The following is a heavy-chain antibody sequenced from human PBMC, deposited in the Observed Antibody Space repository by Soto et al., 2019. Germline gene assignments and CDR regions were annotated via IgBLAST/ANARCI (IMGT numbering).Heavy chain of an antibody. D-gene: IGHD3-22*01. CDR3: ARLLADPSGYHSRFDS. Sequence: GESLNISWXGSGYNFSSYWIAWVRQTPGKGLEWMGIILPGVSDTRYSPSFRGQASISADKSLSTAYLPWSSLKASDFAIYYCARLLADPSGYHSRFDSWGLGTLVTVSS. V-gene: IGHV5-51*01. J-gene: IGHJ4*02. CDR2: ILPGVSDT. CDR1: GYNFSSYW.